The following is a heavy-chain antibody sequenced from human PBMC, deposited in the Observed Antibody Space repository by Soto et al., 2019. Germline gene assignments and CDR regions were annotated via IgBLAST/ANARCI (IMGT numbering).Heavy chain of an antibody. J-gene: IGHJ4*02. CDR2: IYYTGST. CDR1: GGSVSSESHY. V-gene: IGHV4-61*01. Sequence: SETLSLTCTVSGGSVSSESHYWSWIRQTPGKGLEWIGYIYYTGSTNYNPSLKGRVTMSVDTSRDQVSLRLRSVTRADTAVYYCARQPTVTTTRRFFDSWGQGSLVTVSS. D-gene: IGHD4-17*01. CDR3: ARQPTVTTTRRFFDS.